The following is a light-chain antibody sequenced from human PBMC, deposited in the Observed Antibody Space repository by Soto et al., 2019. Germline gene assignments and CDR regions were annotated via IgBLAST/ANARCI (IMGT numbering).Light chain of an antibody. CDR1: HTILKN. CDR3: PECLNPPWR. J-gene: IGKJ1*01. Sequence: DIERTHSPSSLSASIKDIVTITCRAIHTILKNLNFYQHKPGKAPKRLISSASSLQRGVPSRFSGVGSGTEFTLTINGLQPEDFAPYHCPECLNPPWRSGEGTKV. V-gene: IGKV1-39*01. CDR2: SAS.